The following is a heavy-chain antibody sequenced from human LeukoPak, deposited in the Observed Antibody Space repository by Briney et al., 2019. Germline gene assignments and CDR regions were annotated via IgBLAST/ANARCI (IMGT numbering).Heavy chain of an antibody. Sequence: SETLSLTCAVSGGSISSGGYSWSWIRQPPGKGLEWIGSVYYGRTTYYSPSLDSRVTISLDTSANQFSLQLNSVTAADTAVYYCVRHDGRGGATMGAFDSWGQGSLVTVSS. CDR3: VRHDGRGGATMGAFDS. D-gene: IGHD4/OR15-4a*01. J-gene: IGHJ5*01. CDR1: GGSISSGGYS. CDR2: VYYGRTT. V-gene: IGHV4-30-2*03.